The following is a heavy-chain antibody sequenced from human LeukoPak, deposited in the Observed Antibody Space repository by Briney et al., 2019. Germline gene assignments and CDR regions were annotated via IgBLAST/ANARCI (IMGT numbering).Heavy chain of an antibody. J-gene: IGHJ4*02. D-gene: IGHD1-26*01. CDR3: AKGYRGNYDY. V-gene: IGHV3-23*01. Sequence: GGSLRLSCAASGFTFSSYAMTWVRQAPVKRLEWVSAISDRRGDTYYADSVKGRFTISRDNSKNTLYLQMNSLRAEDTAVYYCAKGYRGNYDYWGKGTLVTVSS. CDR2: ISDRRGDT. CDR1: GFTFSSYA.